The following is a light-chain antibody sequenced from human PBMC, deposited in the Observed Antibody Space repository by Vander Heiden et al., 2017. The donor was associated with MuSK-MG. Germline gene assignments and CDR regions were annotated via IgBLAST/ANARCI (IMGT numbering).Light chain of an antibody. CDR2: VIN. Sequence: SSELTQDPAVSVALGQTVRITCQGDSLRSYYASWYQQKPGQAPVLVIYVINNRPSGIPDRFSGFSYGNTAYSTTPANQAEDEADDDDYSRDTSGNNLSVVFGTGTKLTVL. J-gene: IGLJ2*01. CDR3: YSRDTSGNNLSVV. V-gene: IGLV3-19*01. CDR1: SLRSYY.